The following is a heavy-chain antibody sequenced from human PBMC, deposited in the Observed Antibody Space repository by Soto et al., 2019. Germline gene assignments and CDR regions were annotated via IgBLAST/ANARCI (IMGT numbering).Heavy chain of an antibody. CDR3: ASIVTGYCSGGSCRYDAFDI. D-gene: IGHD2-15*01. V-gene: IGHV5-51*01. CDR2: IYPGDSDT. Sequence: GESLKISCKGSGYSFTSYWIGWVRQMPGKGLEWMGIIYPGDSDTRYSPSFQGQVTISADKSISTAYLQWSSLKASDTAMYYCASIVTGYCSGGSCRYDAFDIWGQGTMVTVSS. J-gene: IGHJ3*02. CDR1: GYSFTSYW.